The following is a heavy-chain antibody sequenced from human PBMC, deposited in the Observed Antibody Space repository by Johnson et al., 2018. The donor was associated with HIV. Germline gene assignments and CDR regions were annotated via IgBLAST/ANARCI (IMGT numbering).Heavy chain of an antibody. V-gene: IGHV3-66*01. D-gene: IGHD1-26*01. CDR3: ARDSDKWGRRPGAFDI. Sequence: EQLVESGGVVVHPGGSLRLSCAASDFTVSGNYMSWVRQAPGKGLEWVSLIYSGGSTYYADSVKGRFTISRDNSKNTLYLQMNSLRAEDTAVYYCARDSDKWGRRPGAFDIGGQGTMATVSS. CDR1: DFTVSGNY. CDR2: IYSGGST. J-gene: IGHJ3*02.